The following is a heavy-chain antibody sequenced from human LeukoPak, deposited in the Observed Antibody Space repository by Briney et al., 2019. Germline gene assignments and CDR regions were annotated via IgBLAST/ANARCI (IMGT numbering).Heavy chain of an antibody. Sequence: ASVKASCKASGYTFTSYYMHWVRQAPGQGLEWMGIINPSGGSTSYAQKFQGRVTMTRDTSTSTVYMELSSLRSEDTAVYYCARDRRSYYWRFDPWGQGTLVTVSS. V-gene: IGHV1-46*01. D-gene: IGHD1-26*01. CDR2: INPSGGST. CDR3: ARDRRSYYWRFDP. CDR1: GYTFTSYY. J-gene: IGHJ5*02.